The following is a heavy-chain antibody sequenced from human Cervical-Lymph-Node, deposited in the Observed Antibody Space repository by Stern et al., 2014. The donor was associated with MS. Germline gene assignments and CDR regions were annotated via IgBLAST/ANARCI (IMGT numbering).Heavy chain of an antibody. CDR3: ARERLRDFNDYHFDS. J-gene: IGHJ4*02. Sequence: QVQLVQSGPEVRQPGASVRVSCKASGYTFTTPNYGIAWVREAPGRGLEWMGWNRSYNGNTVYAQKLQDRVTMTTDTSTSTAYMELRSLRSDDTAFYYCARERLRDFNDYHFDSWGQGTLVTVSS. D-gene: IGHD4-11*01. CDR2: NRSYNGNT. CDR1: GYTFTTPNYG. V-gene: IGHV1-18*01.